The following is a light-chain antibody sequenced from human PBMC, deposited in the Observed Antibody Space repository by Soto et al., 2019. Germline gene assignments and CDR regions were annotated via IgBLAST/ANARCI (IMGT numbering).Light chain of an antibody. Sequence: DSVLTQSPGTLSLSPGERATLSCRASQSVSSTYLAWYQQKPGQAPRLLIYDASTRATGIPDRFSGSGSETDFTLTISDVEPEDFAVYYCHQRQSWPRTFGQGTKVDIK. CDR2: DAS. CDR3: HQRQSWPRT. V-gene: IGKV3D-20*02. J-gene: IGKJ1*01. CDR1: QSVSSTY.